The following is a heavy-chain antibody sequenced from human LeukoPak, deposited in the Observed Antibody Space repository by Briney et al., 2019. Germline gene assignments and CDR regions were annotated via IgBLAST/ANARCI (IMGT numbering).Heavy chain of an antibody. D-gene: IGHD3-3*01. CDR3: ARDAYYDFWSGYYTY. CDR1: GFTLSDYY. Sequence: GGSLRLSCAASGFTLSDYYMSWIRQAPGKGLEWVSYISSSGSTIYYADSVKGRFTISRDNAKNSLYLQMNSLRAEDTAVYYCARDAYYDFWSGYYTYWGQGTLVTVSS. CDR2: ISSSGSTI. J-gene: IGHJ4*02. V-gene: IGHV3-11*01.